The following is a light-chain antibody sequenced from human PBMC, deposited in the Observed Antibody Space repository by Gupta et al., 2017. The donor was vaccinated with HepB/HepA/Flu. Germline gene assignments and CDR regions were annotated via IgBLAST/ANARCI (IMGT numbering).Light chain of an antibody. J-gene: IGKJ2*04. Sequence: EIVLTQSPGTLSLSPGERATLSCRASQSVRSSYLAWYQQKPGQAPRLLIYGASSRATGIPDRFSGSGSGTDFTLTISRLEPEDFAVYYCQQEGSSPRSFGQGTKLDIK. V-gene: IGKV3-20*01. CDR2: GAS. CDR3: QQEGSSPRS. CDR1: QSVRSSY.